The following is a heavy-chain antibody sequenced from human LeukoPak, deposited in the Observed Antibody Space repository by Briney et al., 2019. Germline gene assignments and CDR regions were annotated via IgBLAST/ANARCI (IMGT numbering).Heavy chain of an antibody. D-gene: IGHD1-26*01. V-gene: IGHV4-4*07. Sequence: SXXLXLTCTVSGGSISSYYWSWIRQPAGKGVEWIGRINTSGNTNYNPSLKRRVTISVDKSKKQFSLKLSSVTAADTAVYYCARGWGYMDVWGRGTTVAVSS. J-gene: IGHJ6*03. CDR2: INTSGNT. CDR3: ARGWGYMDV. CDR1: GGSISSYY.